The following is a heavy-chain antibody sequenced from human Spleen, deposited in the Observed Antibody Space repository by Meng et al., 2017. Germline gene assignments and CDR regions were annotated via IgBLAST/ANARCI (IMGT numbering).Heavy chain of an antibody. CDR1: GCSFSSSDW. CDR2: VSHSGST. Sequence: VQLQQWGAGLLKPSETLSLTCAVSGCSFSSSDWWSWVRQPPGRGLEWIGEVSHSGSTNYNPSLKSRVTISVDTSKNQFSLRLSSVTAADTAVYYCARVYYVSRSYSFDYWGQGILVTVSS. V-gene: IGHV4-4*02. CDR3: ARVYYVSRSYSFDY. J-gene: IGHJ4*02. D-gene: IGHD3-10*01.